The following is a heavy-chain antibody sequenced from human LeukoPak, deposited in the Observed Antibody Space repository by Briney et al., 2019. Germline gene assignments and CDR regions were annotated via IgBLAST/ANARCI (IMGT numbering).Heavy chain of an antibody. CDR2: IYYSGST. J-gene: IGHJ6*02. CDR3: AGHDSSSLEVYGMDV. Sequence: PSETLSLTCTVSGGSISSYYWSWIRQPPGKGLEWIGYIYYSGSTNYNPSLKSRVTISVDTSKNQFSLKLSSVTAADTAVYYCAGHDSSSLEVYGMDVWGQGTTVTVSS. CDR1: GGSISSYY. D-gene: IGHD3-22*01. V-gene: IGHV4-59*01.